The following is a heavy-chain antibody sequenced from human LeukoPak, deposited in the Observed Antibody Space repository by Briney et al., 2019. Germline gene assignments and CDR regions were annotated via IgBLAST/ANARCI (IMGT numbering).Heavy chain of an antibody. CDR1: GFSFSSYD. V-gene: IGHV3-33*01. D-gene: IGHD3-16*02. J-gene: IGHJ4*02. CDR2: IWYDGSNK. CDR3: ARDLGYPDY. Sequence: PGGSLRLSCAASGFSFSSYDMHWVRHAPCKGLERMAVIWYDGSNKYHADSVKGRFTISRDNSKNTLYLQMNSLRAEDTAVYYCARDLGYPDYWGQGTLVAVSS.